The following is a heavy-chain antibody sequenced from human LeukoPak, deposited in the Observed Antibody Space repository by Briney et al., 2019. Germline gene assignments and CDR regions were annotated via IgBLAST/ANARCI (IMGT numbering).Heavy chain of an antibody. Sequence: GESLRLSCAASGMTFERYAMHWVRQRPGKGLEWVGVISADGKADHADAVKGRFTVSRDNSKDSLSLQMSSLRDEDTALYYCASWAFYHDLDVWGQGTTVIVSS. V-gene: IGHV3-43*02. D-gene: IGHD1-26*01. CDR3: ASWAFYHDLDV. J-gene: IGHJ6*02. CDR2: ISADGKA. CDR1: GMTFERYA.